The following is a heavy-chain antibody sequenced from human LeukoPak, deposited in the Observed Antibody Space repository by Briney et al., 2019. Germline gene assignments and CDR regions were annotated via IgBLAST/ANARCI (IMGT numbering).Heavy chain of an antibody. J-gene: IGHJ3*02. V-gene: IGHV1-2*02. D-gene: IGHD4-17*01. Sequence: GASVKVSCKASGYTFTGYYMHWVRQAPGQGLEWMGWINPNSGGTNYAQKFQGRVTMTRDTSISTAYMELSRLRSDDTAVYYCAREKEDDYGDHLRDAFDIWGQGTMVTVS. CDR2: INPNSGGT. CDR1: GYTFTGYY. CDR3: AREKEDDYGDHLRDAFDI.